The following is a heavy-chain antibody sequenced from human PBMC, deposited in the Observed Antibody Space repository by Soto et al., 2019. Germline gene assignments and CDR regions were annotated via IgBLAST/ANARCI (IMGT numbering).Heavy chain of an antibody. CDR3: ARVPTGKYGVWNY. CDR2: INPGGSIT. Sequence: GGSLRLSCAASGFTFSSYWMHWVRQAPGKGLVWVSRINPGGSITAYADSVNGRFTISRDNAKNTLCLQMNSLRGDDTAVYYCARVPTGKYGVWNYWGQGTLVTVSS. V-gene: IGHV3-74*01. D-gene: IGHD2-8*01. J-gene: IGHJ4*02. CDR1: GFTFSSYW.